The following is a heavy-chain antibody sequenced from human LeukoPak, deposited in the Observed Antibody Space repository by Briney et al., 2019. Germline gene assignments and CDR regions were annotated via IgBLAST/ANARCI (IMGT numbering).Heavy chain of an antibody. D-gene: IGHD4-17*01. V-gene: IGHV3-9*01. CDR3: AKDLGMYGDSPNFYYYGMDV. CDR1: VFMYGEYV. Sequence: KVSCNGTVFMYGEYVILGVRQAIRKGLEWLSTISWNSGTRGYADSVQGRFTISRDNAMNSLYLQMNSLRAEDTALYYCAKDLGMYGDSPNFYYYGMDVWGQGTTVTVSS. J-gene: IGHJ6*02. CDR2: ISWNSGTR.